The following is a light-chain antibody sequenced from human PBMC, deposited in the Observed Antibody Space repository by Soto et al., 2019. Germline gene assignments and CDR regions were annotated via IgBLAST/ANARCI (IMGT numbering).Light chain of an antibody. CDR2: GAS. J-gene: IGKJ3*01. Sequence: EIVLTQSPGTLSLSPGGRASLSCRASQSVSPYLAWYQQKPGQAPRLLIYGASTRAIGIPDRFSGSGSGTDITLTISRLEPEDSAVYYCQQYFSSPFTFGPGTKVDIK. CDR3: QQYFSSPFT. CDR1: QSVSPY. V-gene: IGKV3-20*01.